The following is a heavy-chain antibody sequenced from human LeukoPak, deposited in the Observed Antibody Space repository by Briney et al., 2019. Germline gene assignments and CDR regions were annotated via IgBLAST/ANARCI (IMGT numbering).Heavy chain of an antibody. J-gene: IGHJ3*02. CDR2: ISYDGSNK. CDR3: VKDWGVLPDYTADGFDI. V-gene: IGHV3-30*18. Sequence: GGSLRLSCAASGFTFSSYGMHWVRQAPGKGLEWVAVISYDGSNKNYADSVKGRFTISRDNSQNTLHLQMNSLRLEDTAVYYCVKDWGVLPDYTADGFDIWGPGTMVTVSS. CDR1: GFTFSSYG. D-gene: IGHD3-10*01.